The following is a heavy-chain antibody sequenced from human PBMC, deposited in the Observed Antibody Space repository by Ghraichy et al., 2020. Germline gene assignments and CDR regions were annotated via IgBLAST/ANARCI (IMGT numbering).Heavy chain of an antibody. CDR3: ATGPIQLWLPHPIDY. J-gene: IGHJ4*02. CDR2: FDPEDGET. D-gene: IGHD5-18*01. CDR1: GYTLTELS. Sequence: ASVKVSCKVSGYTLTELSMHWVRQAPGKGLEWMGGFDPEDGETIYAQKFQGRVTMTEDTSTDTAYMELSSLRSEDTAVYYCATGPIQLWLPHPIDYWGQGTLVTVSS. V-gene: IGHV1-24*01.